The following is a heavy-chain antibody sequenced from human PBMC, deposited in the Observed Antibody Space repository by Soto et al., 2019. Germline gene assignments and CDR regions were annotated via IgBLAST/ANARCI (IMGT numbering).Heavy chain of an antibody. D-gene: IGHD3-16*01. V-gene: IGHV3-30-3*01. CDR2: ISYDGSNK. J-gene: IGHJ4*02. CDR1: GFTFSSYA. CDR3: ARGSGET. Sequence: QVQLVESGGGVVQPGRSLRLSCAASGFTFSSYAMHWVRQAPGKGLEWVAVISYDGSNKYYADSGKGRFTISRDNSKNTLYLQMNSLRAEDTAVYYCARGSGETWGQGTLVTVSS.